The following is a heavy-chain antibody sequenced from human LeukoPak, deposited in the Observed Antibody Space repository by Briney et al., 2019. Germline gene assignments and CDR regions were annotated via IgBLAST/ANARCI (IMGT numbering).Heavy chain of an antibody. CDR2: INPNSGGT. Sequence: ASVKVSCKASGYTFTGYYMHWVRQAPGQGLEWMGWINPNSGGTNYAQKFQGRVTMTRDTSISTAYMELSRLRSDDTAVYYCARSRRYSYGFFDYWGQGTLVTVSS. CDR3: ARSRRYSYGFFDY. V-gene: IGHV1-2*02. D-gene: IGHD5-18*01. J-gene: IGHJ4*02. CDR1: GYTFTGYY.